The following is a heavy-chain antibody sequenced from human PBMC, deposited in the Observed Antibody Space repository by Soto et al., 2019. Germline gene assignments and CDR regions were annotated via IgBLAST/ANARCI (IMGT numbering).Heavy chain of an antibody. Sequence: ASVKVSCKASGYTFTSYAMNCVRQAPGQGLEWMGWINTNTGNPTYAQGFTGRFVFSLDTSVSTAYLQICSLKAEDTAVYYCARRMYSSSWYRYYGMDVWGQGTTVTVSS. D-gene: IGHD6-13*01. V-gene: IGHV7-4-1*01. CDR2: INTNTGNP. CDR3: ARRMYSSSWYRYYGMDV. CDR1: GYTFTSYA. J-gene: IGHJ6*02.